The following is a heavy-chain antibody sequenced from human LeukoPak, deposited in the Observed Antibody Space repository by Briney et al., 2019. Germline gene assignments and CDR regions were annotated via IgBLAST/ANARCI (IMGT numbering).Heavy chain of an antibody. CDR3: ARDRDYYYYMDV. CDR2: ISDSSSYI. J-gene: IGHJ6*03. V-gene: IGHV3-21*01. Sequence: GGSLRLSCAASGFTFSSYSMSWVRQAPGKGLEWVSSISDSSSYIYYADSLKGRFTISRDNAENSLHLQMNSLRAEDTAVYYCARDRDYYYYMDVWGKGTTVTVSS. CDR1: GFTFSSYS. D-gene: IGHD5-24*01.